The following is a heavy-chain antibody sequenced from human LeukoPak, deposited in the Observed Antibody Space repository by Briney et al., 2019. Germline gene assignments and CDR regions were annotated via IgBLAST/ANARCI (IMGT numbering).Heavy chain of an antibody. CDR2: IIPIFGTA. D-gene: IGHD2-2*01. CDR3: ARGPDCSSTSWYPPYYYGMDV. V-gene: IGHV1-69*13. CDR1: GGTFSSYA. J-gene: IGHJ6*04. Sequence: SVKVSCKAPGGTFSSYAISWVRQAPGQRLEWMGGIIPIFGTANYAQKFQSRVTISADESTSTAYMELSRLRFEVTGVYYCARGPDCSSTSWYPPYYYGMDVWGKGTTVTVSS.